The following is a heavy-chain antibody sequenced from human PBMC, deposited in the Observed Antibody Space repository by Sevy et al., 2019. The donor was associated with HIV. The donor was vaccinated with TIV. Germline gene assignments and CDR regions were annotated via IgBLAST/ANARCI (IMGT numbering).Heavy chain of an antibody. J-gene: IGHJ6*02. D-gene: IGHD3-22*01. V-gene: IGHV1-18*01. Sequence: ASVKVSCKASGYTFTSYGINWVRQAPGQGLEWMGWISAYSGNTNYAQNLQGRVTMTTDTFTSTAYMELRSLTSDDTAVYYCARDQHDSSGYYYSYYGMDVWGQGTTVTVSS. CDR2: ISAYSGNT. CDR1: GYTFTSYG. CDR3: ARDQHDSSGYYYSYYGMDV.